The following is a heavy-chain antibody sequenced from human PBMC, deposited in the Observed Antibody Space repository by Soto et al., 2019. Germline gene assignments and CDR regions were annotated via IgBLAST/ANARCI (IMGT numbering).Heavy chain of an antibody. J-gene: IGHJ4*02. Sequence: QVQLVESGGGVVQPGRSLRLSCAASGFTFSNDGMHWVRQAPGKGLEWVAVISYDGSRKYYEDSVRGRFTISRDNSKNTLYLEMNSLRPEDTAVYYCTKEAMDRGVIGDYWGQGTLVTVSS. CDR2: ISYDGSRK. V-gene: IGHV3-30*18. CDR3: TKEAMDRGVIGDY. CDR1: GFTFSNDG. D-gene: IGHD3-16*02.